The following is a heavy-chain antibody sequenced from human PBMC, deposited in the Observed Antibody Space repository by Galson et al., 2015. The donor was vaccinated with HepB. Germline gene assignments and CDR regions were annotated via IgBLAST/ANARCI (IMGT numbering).Heavy chain of an antibody. CDR2: ISYDGSNK. CDR1: GFTFSSYG. V-gene: IGHV3-30*18. CDR3: AKDSDYYFDY. J-gene: IGHJ4*02. Sequence: SLRLSCAASGFTFSSYGMHWVRQAPGKGLEWVAVISYDGSNKYYADSVKGRFTISRDNSKNTLYLQMNSLRAEDTAVYYCAKDSDYYFDYWGQGTLVTVSS.